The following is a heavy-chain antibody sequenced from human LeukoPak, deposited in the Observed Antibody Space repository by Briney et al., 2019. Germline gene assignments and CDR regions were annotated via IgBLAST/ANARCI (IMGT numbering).Heavy chain of an antibody. V-gene: IGHV1-46*01. J-gene: IGHJ4*02. CDR2: INPSGGST. CDR3: AREVRKYKLDY. Sequence: GASVKVSCKASGYTFTCYYMHWVRQAPGQGLEWMGIINPSGGSTSYAQKFQGRVTMTRDTSTSTVYMELSSLRSEDTAVYYCAREVRKYKLDYWGQGTLVTVSS. CDR1: GYTFTCYY. D-gene: IGHD1-14*01.